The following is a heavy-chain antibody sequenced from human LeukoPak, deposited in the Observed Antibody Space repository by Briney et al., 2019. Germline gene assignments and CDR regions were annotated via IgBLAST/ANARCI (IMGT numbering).Heavy chain of an antibody. CDR3: ARVQGYCSSTSCLRGGSYYYYGMDV. V-gene: IGHV4-30-4*01. CDR2: IYYSGRT. CDR1: GGSISSGDYY. Sequence: PSQTLSLTCTVSGGSISSGDYYWSWIRQPPGKGLEWIGYIYYSGRTYYNPSLKSRVTISVDTSKNQFSLKLSSVTAADTAVYYCARVQGYCSSTSCLRGGSYYYYGMDVWGKGTTVTVSS. J-gene: IGHJ6*04. D-gene: IGHD2-2*01.